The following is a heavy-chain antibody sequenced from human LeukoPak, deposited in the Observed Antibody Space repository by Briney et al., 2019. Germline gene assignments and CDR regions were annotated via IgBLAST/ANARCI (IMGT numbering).Heavy chain of an antibody. V-gene: IGHV3-30*18. CDR2: ISYDGSNK. J-gene: IGHJ4*02. Sequence: PGGSLRLSCAASGFTFSSYGMHWVRQAPGKGLEWVAVISYDGSNKYYADSVKGRFTISRDNSKNTLYLQMNSLRAEDTAVYYCAKVAGTSYFDYWGQGTLVTVSS. CDR3: AKVAGTSYFDY. CDR1: GFTFSSYG. D-gene: IGHD6-19*01.